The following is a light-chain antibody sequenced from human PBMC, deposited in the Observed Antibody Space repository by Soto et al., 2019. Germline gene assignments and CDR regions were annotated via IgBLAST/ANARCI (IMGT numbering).Light chain of an antibody. V-gene: IGKV1-5*01. CDR1: QSISSW. J-gene: IGKJ2*02. CDR3: QQYGT. Sequence: DIQMTQSPSTLSASVGDRVTVTCRASQSISSWLAWYQQKPGKAPKLLIYDASGLESGVPSRFSGSGSGTEFTLTISSLQPDDFATYYCQQYGTFGQGTKPEIK. CDR2: DAS.